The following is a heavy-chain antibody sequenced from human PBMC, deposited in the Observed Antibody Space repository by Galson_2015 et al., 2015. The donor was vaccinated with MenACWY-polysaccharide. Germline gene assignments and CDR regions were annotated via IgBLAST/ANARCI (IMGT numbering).Heavy chain of an antibody. CDR3: ARDPSALSAPSAFDI. Sequence: CAISGDSVSRKSATWNWIRQSPSRGLEWLGRTYYRSQWYNDFAVSVKSRITINPDTSKNQFSLQLNSVTPEDTAVYYCARDPSALSAPSAFDIWGQGTVVTVSS. V-gene: IGHV6-1*01. CDR2: TYYRSQWYN. D-gene: IGHD1-26*01. J-gene: IGHJ3*02. CDR1: GDSVSRKSAT.